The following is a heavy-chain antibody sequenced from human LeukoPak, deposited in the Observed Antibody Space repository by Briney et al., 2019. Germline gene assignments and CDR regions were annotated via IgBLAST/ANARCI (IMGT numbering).Heavy chain of an antibody. CDR1: GKTLTELS. Sequence: ASVKLSCKVSGKTLTELSMYWVRQAPGKGLEWMVRIDPEDGETIYGQKFQGRITLTEDTSTDTAYMELSSLRSEDTAVYYCTTDPTYYPDSSGYLVYWGQGTLVTVSS. J-gene: IGHJ4*02. V-gene: IGHV1-24*01. CDR2: IDPEDGET. D-gene: IGHD3-22*01. CDR3: TTDPTYYPDSSGYLVY.